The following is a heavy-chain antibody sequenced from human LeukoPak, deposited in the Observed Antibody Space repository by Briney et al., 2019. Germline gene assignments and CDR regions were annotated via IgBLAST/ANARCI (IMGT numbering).Heavy chain of an antibody. V-gene: IGHV4-39*01. J-gene: IGHJ4*02. CDR3: VKTIGGYYDSSGYEIDY. Sequence: PSETLSLTCTVSGGSITSSNFYWGWIRQPPGKGLEWIGSIYYSGSTFYSPSLKSRVTISVDTSKNQFSLKLTSVTAADTAVYYCVKTIGGYYDSSGYEIDYWGQGTLVTVSS. D-gene: IGHD3-22*01. CDR1: GGSITSSNFY. CDR2: IYYSGST.